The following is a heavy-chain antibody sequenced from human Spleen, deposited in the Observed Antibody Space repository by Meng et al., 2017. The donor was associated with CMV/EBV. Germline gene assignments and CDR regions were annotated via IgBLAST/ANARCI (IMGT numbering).Heavy chain of an antibody. V-gene: IGHV1-46*01. CDR1: YTFTSYY. CDR3: ARVGYYDSSGYPDAFDI. Sequence: YTFTSYYMHWVRQAPGQGLEWMGIINPSGGSTSYAQKFKGRVTMTRDTSTSTVYMELSSLRSEDTAVYYCARVGYYDSSGYPDAFDIWGQGTMVTVSS. CDR2: INPSGGST. D-gene: IGHD3-22*01. J-gene: IGHJ3*02.